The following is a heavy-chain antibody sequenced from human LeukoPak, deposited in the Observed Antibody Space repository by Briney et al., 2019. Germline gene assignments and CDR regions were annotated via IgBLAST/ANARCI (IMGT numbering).Heavy chain of an antibody. D-gene: IGHD6-19*01. CDR1: GYTFRDHG. V-gene: IGHV3-33*01. CDR2: IWYDGSNK. J-gene: IGHJ4*02. CDR3: ARDRRPYSSGWTSLDY. Sequence: HPGGSLRLSCVASGYTFRDHGMHWVRQAPGKGLEWVAVIWYDGSNKYYADSVKGRFTISRGNSKNTLYLQMNSLRAEDTAVYYCARDRRPYSSGWTSLDYWGQGTLVTVSS.